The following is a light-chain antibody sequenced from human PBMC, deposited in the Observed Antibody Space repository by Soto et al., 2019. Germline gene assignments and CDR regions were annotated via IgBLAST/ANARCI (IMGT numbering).Light chain of an antibody. J-gene: IGKJ4*01. V-gene: IGKV1-5*01. Sequence: DIQMTQSPSTLSASVGDRVTMTCRASQSISSWLAWYQQKPGTAPKFLIYDASTLESGVPSRFSGSGSGTEFTFTISSLQADDFATYFCQQYDDYPLTFGGGTKVDI. CDR2: DAS. CDR1: QSISSW. CDR3: QQYDDYPLT.